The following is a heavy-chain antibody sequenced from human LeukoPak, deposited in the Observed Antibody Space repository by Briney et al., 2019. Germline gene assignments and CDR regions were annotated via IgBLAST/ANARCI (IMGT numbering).Heavy chain of an antibody. J-gene: IGHJ5*02. CDR3: AKGYCSGGSCSNWFDP. CDR1: GFTFSSYA. V-gene: IGHV3-23*01. D-gene: IGHD2-15*01. CDR2: ISGSGGST. Sequence: GGSLRLSCAASGFTFSSYAMSWVRQAPGKGLEWVSAISGSGGSTYYADSVKGRFTISRDNSKNTLYLQMNGLRAEDTAVYYCAKGYCSGGSCSNWFDPWGQGTLVTVSS.